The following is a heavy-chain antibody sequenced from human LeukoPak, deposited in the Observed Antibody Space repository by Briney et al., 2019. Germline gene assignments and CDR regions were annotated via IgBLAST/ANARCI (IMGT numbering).Heavy chain of an antibody. V-gene: IGHV3-20*04. CDR1: GFTFDDYG. D-gene: IGHD4-23*01. J-gene: IGHJ4*02. CDR3: ARDLSGRSYGGNSYISYYFDF. Sequence: GGSLRLSCAASGFTFDDYGMSWVRQAPGKGLEWVSGIHWNSATIGYLDSVKGRFTISRDNAKNSLYLQMNSLRGEDTAFYFCARDLSGRSYGGNSYISYYFDFGGPGTLVTVSS. CDR2: IHWNSATI.